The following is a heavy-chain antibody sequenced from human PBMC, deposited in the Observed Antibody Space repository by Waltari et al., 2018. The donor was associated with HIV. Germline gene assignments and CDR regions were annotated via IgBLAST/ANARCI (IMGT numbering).Heavy chain of an antibody. D-gene: IGHD1-26*01. Sequence: EALLVQSGGGVVRPGGSLRPSCAGSTFWFSRYWKVWVRQASGKGLEWVANINQDATKKNYADSVKGRFSVSRDNGKYSVFLEMNRLRVQDTAVYFCARGDQWGLFMDSYYGLDVWGRGTTVIVSS. CDR3: ARGDQWGLFMDSYYGLDV. V-gene: IGHV3-7*01. CDR2: INQDATKK. CDR1: TFWFSRYW. J-gene: IGHJ6*02.